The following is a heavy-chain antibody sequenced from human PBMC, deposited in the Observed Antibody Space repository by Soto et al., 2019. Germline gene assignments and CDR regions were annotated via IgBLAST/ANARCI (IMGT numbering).Heavy chain of an antibody. CDR3: ARGQRFSDWFDP. CDR2: IYSSGGT. J-gene: IGHJ5*02. V-gene: IGHV4-4*07. D-gene: IGHD3-3*01. CDR1: GGPISGHY. Sequence: SETMALTSAVTGGPISGHYWTCIGQSAGGGLEWIGRIYSSGGTNYNPSLKSRVTISLDTSMNHFSLRLSSVTAADTAVYYCARGQRFSDWFDPWGQGTLVTFSS.